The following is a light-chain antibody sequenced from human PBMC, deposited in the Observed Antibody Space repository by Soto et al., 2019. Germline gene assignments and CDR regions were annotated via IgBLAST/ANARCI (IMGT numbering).Light chain of an antibody. CDR1: SCNIGAGYD. CDR2: GNS. Sequence: QSVLTQPPSVSGAPGQRVTISCTGSSCNIGAGYDVHWYRQLPGSAPQLLIHGNSNRPSGVPDRFSGSKSGPSASLAITGLQAEDEADYYCQSYDSSLSNSVIFGGGTKLTVL. J-gene: IGLJ2*01. V-gene: IGLV1-40*01. CDR3: QSYDSSLSNSVI.